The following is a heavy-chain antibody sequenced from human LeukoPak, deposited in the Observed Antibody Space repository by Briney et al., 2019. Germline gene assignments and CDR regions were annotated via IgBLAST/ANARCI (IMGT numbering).Heavy chain of an antibody. CDR1: GGTFGKHA. CDR2: IIPLFGAT. CDR3: AKGFRSIAF. Sequence: ASVKVSCKASGGTFGKHAITWVRQAPGQGLEWMGGIIPLFGATNYAQKFQGKVTITADKSTSTVYMELSSLRSEDTAMYYCAKGFRSIAFWGQGTLVTVSS. J-gene: IGHJ4*02. V-gene: IGHV1-69*06.